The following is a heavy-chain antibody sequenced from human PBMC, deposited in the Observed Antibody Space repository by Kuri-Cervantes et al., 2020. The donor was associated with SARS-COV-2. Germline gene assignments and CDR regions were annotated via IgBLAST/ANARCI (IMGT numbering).Heavy chain of an antibody. CDR3: ARLEKRLLWFGDLSGVFDY. Sequence: SETLSLTCTVSGGSISSYYWSWIRQPPGKGLEWIGYIYYSGSTNYNPSLKSRVTISVDTSKNQFSLKLSSVTAADTAVYYCARLEKRLLWFGDLSGVFDYWGHGALVTVSS. J-gene: IGHJ4*01. CDR2: IYYSGST. V-gene: IGHV4-59*08. D-gene: IGHD3-10*01. CDR1: GGSISSYY.